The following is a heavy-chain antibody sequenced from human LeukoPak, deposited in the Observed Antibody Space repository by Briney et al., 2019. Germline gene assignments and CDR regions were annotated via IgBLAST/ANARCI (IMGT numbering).Heavy chain of an antibody. V-gene: IGHV3-30*02. CDR1: GFNFSSYG. CDR3: AKAVSDYYDSGGYSYYFDY. Sequence: GSLRLSCAASGFNFSSYGMHWVRQAPGKGLEWVTSIWFDGSNIHYADSVKGRVIISRDHSKNTLYLQMNSLRADDTAVYYCAKAVSDYYDSGGYSYYFDYWGQGTLVTLSS. D-gene: IGHD3-22*01. J-gene: IGHJ4*02. CDR2: IWFDGSNI.